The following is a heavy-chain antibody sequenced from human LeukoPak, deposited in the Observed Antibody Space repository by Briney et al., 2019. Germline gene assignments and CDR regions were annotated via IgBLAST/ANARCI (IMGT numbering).Heavy chain of an antibody. CDR1: GFSLSDYY. Sequence: GGSLRLSCAASGFSLSDYYMGWVRQAPGRVLEWVSLIYSDGSTYYADSVKGRFTIPRDNSKNTLYLQMNSMRAEDTAVYYCARSWPDYYFDHWGQGTLVTVSS. V-gene: IGHV3-53*01. J-gene: IGHJ4*02. D-gene: IGHD4/OR15-4a*01. CDR2: IYSDGST. CDR3: ARSWPDYYFDH.